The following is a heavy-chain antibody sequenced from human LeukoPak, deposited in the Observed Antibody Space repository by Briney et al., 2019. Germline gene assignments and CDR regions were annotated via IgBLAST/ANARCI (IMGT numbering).Heavy chain of an antibody. Sequence: GGSLRLSCAASGFSVSSNYLSWVRQALGKGLEWVSVIYVGGSTYYADSVKGRFTISRDNSKNTLYLQMNSLRAEDTAVYYCARSRVLDYWGQGTLVTVSS. J-gene: IGHJ4*02. D-gene: IGHD5-24*01. V-gene: IGHV3-53*01. CDR2: IYVGGST. CDR1: GFSVSSNY. CDR3: ARSRVLDY.